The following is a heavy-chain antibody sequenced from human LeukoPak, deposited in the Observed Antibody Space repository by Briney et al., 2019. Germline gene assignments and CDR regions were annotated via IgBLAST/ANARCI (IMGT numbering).Heavy chain of an antibody. CDR3: ARDHGGDGVFDI. D-gene: IGHD4-23*01. J-gene: IGHJ3*02. CDR2: ISSSSNTI. V-gene: IGHV3-48*02. CDR1: GFTFSSSS. Sequence: PGGSLRLSSAASGFTFSSSSMNWVRQAPGKGLEWVLYISSSSNTIYYADSVKGRFTISRDNAKNSLYLQMNSLRDEDTAVYYCARDHGGDGVFDIWGQGTMVTVSS.